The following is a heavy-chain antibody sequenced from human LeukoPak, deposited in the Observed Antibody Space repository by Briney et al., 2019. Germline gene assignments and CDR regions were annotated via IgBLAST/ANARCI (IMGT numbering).Heavy chain of an antibody. CDR2: IYSSGNT. CDR3: AKSGGSGLIDY. D-gene: IGHD1-26*01. Sequence: PSETLSLTCTVSGASISSNNYYWGWVRQPPGKGLEWIGNIYSSGNTYYNASLKSRATIYIDTSKNQFSLNLSSVTAADTAVYYCAKSGGSGLIDYWGQGTLVTVSS. CDR1: GASISSNNYY. J-gene: IGHJ4*02. V-gene: IGHV4-39*01.